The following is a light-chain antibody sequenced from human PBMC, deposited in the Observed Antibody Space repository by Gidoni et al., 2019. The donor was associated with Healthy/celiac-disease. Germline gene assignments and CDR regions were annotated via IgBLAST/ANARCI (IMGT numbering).Light chain of an antibody. CDR2: AAS. CDR1: QSISSY. CDR3: QQSYSTPYT. Sequence: DIQMTQSPSSLSVSVGDRVTITCRASQSISSYLNWYPQKPGKAPKLLIYAASSLQSGVPSRFSGSGSGTDFTLTISSLQPEDFATYYCQQSYSTPYTFXQXTKLEIK. J-gene: IGKJ2*01. V-gene: IGKV1-39*01.